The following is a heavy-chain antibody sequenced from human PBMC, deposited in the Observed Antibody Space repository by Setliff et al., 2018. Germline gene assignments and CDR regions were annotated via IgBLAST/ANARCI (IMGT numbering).Heavy chain of an antibody. CDR1: GGSFSGYY. V-gene: IGHV4-34*01. D-gene: IGHD2-2*01. Sequence: SETLSLTCAVYGGSFSGYYWSWIRQPPGKGLEWIGEINHSGSTNYNPSLKSRVTISVDTSKNQISLKLSSVTAADTAVYYCARVVPAAMYFDYWGQGTLVTVSS. CDR2: INHSGST. CDR3: ARVVPAAMYFDY. J-gene: IGHJ4*02.